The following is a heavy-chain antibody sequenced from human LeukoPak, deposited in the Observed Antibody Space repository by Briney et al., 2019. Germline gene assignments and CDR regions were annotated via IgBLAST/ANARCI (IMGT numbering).Heavy chain of an antibody. Sequence: SQTLSLTCTVSAGSISSGGYYWSWIRQHPGKGLEWIGYIYYSGSTYYNPSLKSRVTISVDTSKNQFSLKLSSVTAADTAVYYCARGVQLWLLDYWGQGTLVTVSS. V-gene: IGHV4-31*03. CDR3: ARGVQLWLLDY. J-gene: IGHJ4*02. CDR1: AGSISSGGYY. D-gene: IGHD5-18*01. CDR2: IYYSGST.